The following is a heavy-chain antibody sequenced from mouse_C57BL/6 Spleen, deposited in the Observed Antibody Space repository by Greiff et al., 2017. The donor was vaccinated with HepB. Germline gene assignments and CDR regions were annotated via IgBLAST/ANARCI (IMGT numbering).Heavy chain of an antibody. CDR1: GYSITSGYY. D-gene: IGHD1-1*01. CDR2: ISYDGSN. CDR3: ARGGYYGSQAWFAY. Sequence: EVQLQESGPGLVKPSQSLSLTCSVTGYSITSGYYWNWIRQFPGNKLEWMGYISYDGSNNYNPSLKNRISITRDTSKNQFFLKLNSVTTEDTATYYCARGGYYGSQAWFAYWGQGTLVTVSA. V-gene: IGHV3-6*01. J-gene: IGHJ3*01.